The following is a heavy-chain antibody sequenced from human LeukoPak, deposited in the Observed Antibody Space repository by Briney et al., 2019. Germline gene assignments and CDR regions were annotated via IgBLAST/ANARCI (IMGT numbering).Heavy chain of an antibody. Sequence: SETLSLTCTVSGGSISSSSYYWGWIRQPPGKGLEWIGSIYYSGSTYYNPSLKSRVTISVDTSKNQFSLKLSSVTAADTAAYYCARLSTQLRFLEWLLSIDYWGQGTLVTVSS. V-gene: IGHV4-39*01. CDR1: GGSISSSSYY. D-gene: IGHD3-3*01. CDR2: IYYSGST. CDR3: ARLSTQLRFLEWLLSIDY. J-gene: IGHJ4*02.